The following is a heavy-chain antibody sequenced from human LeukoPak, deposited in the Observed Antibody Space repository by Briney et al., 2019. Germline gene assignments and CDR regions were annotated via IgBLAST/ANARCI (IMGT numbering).Heavy chain of an antibody. CDR1: GFTSSSYS. J-gene: IGHJ4*02. D-gene: IGHD3-3*01. CDR2: ISSSSSYI. CDR3: ARNSHDFWSGYYLDY. V-gene: IGHV3-21*04. Sequence: PGGSLRLSCAASGFTSSSYSMNWVRQAPGKGLEWVSSISSSSSYIYYADSVKGRFTISRDNAKNSLYLQMNSLRAEDTALYHCARNSHDFWSGYYLDYWGQGTLVTVSS.